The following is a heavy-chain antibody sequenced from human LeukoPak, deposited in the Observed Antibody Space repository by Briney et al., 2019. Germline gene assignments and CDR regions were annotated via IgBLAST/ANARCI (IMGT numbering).Heavy chain of an antibody. CDR2: ISGSGGST. D-gene: IGHD4-17*01. Sequence: PGGPLRLSCAASGFTFSSYAMSWVRQAPGKGLEWVSAISGSGGSTYYADSVKGRFTISRDNSKNTLYLQMNSLRAEDTAVYYCAKDPLRHYGDSSGDNWFDPWGQGTLVTVSS. V-gene: IGHV3-23*01. J-gene: IGHJ5*02. CDR3: AKDPLRHYGDSSGDNWFDP. CDR1: GFTFSSYA.